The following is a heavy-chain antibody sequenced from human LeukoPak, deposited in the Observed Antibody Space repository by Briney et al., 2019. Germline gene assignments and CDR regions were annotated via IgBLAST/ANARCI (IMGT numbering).Heavy chain of an antibody. Sequence: VASVKVSCKASGGTFSSYAISWVRPAPGQGLEWMGRIIPIFGTANYAQKFQGRVTITTDESTSTAYMELSSLRSEDTAVYFCARDRGHYDILTGYYTYFDYWGQGTLVTVSS. CDR2: IIPIFGTA. CDR1: GGTFSSYA. V-gene: IGHV1-69*05. J-gene: IGHJ4*02. D-gene: IGHD3-9*01. CDR3: ARDRGHYDILTGYYTYFDY.